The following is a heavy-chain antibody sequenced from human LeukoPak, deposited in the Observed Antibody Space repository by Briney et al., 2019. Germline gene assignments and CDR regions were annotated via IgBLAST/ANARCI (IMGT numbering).Heavy chain of an antibody. J-gene: IGHJ6*02. CDR2: INPNSGGT. Sequence: ASVKLSCKASGYTFTGYYMHWVRQAPGQGLEWMGWINPNSGGTNYAQKFQGRVTMTRDTSISTAYMELSRLRSDDTAVYYCARSVGDDLGYSSSWSWYYGMDVWGQGTTVTVSS. CDR3: ARSVGDDLGYSSSWSWYYGMDV. V-gene: IGHV1-2*02. CDR1: GYTFTGYY. D-gene: IGHD6-13*01.